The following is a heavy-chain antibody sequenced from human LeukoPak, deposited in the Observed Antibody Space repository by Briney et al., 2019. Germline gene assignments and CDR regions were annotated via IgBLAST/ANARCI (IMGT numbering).Heavy chain of an antibody. CDR3: ARDRTIYFDY. Sequence: GGSLRLSCAASGFTFSAYDMHWVRQAPGKGLEWVAVIWYDGSNKYYADSVKGRFTISRDNSKNTLSLQMNSLRAEDTAVYYCARDRTIYFDYWGQGTLVTVSS. V-gene: IGHV3-33*08. D-gene: IGHD3-3*01. J-gene: IGHJ4*02. CDR1: GFTFSAYD. CDR2: IWYDGSNK.